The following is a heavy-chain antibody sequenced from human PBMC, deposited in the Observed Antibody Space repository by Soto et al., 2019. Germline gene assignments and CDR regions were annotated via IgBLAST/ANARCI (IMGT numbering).Heavy chain of an antibody. CDR2: IIPILGIA. D-gene: IGHD3-22*01. V-gene: IGHV1-69*04. Sequence: ASVKVSCKASGGTFSSYTISWVRQAPGQGLEWMGRIIPILGIANYAQKFQGRVTITADKSTSTAYMELSSLRSEDTAVYYCARDLGFGYYDSSGYPYFDYWGQGTLVTVSS. CDR3: ARDLGFGYYDSSGYPYFDY. J-gene: IGHJ4*02. CDR1: GGTFSSYT.